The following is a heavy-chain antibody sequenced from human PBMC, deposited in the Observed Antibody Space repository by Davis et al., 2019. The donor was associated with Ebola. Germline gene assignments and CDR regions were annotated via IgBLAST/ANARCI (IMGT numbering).Heavy chain of an antibody. Sequence: ASVKVSCKASGYTFPSYGISWLRQAPGQGLEWMGWISAYNGNTNYAQKLQGRVTMTTDTSTSTADMELRSLRSDDTAVYYCARVMELRIYYYYYGMDVWGQGTTVTVSS. CDR1: GYTFPSYG. CDR2: ISAYNGNT. D-gene: IGHD1-7*01. CDR3: ARVMELRIYYYYYGMDV. J-gene: IGHJ6*02. V-gene: IGHV1-18*01.